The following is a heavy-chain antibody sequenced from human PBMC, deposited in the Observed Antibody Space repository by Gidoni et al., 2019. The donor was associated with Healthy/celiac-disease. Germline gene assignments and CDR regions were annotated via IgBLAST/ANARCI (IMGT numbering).Heavy chain of an antibody. CDR2: ISWDGGST. D-gene: IGHD2-15*01. V-gene: IGHV3-43*01. CDR1: GFTFDDYT. J-gene: IGHJ6*02. Sequence: EVQLVESGGVVVQPGGSLRLSCAASGFTFDDYTLHWVRQAPGKGLELVALISWDGGSTYYADSVKGRFTISRDNSKNSLYLQMNSLRTEDTALYYCAKDLYCSGGSCYSISYYYGMDVWGQGTTVTVSS. CDR3: AKDLYCSGGSCYSISYYYGMDV.